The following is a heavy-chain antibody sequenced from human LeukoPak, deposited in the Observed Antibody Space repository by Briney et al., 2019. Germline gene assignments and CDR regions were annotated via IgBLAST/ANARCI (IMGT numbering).Heavy chain of an antibody. J-gene: IGHJ5*02. CDR3: ARDWEDIVVVPAAAHNWFDP. Sequence: ASVKVSCKASGYTCTGYYMHWVRQAPGQGLEWMGWINPNSGGTNYAQKFQGRVTMTRDTSISTAYMELSRLRSDDTAVYYCARDWEDIVVVPAAAHNWFDPWGQGTLVTVSS. D-gene: IGHD2-2*01. CDR2: INPNSGGT. V-gene: IGHV1-2*02. CDR1: GYTCTGYY.